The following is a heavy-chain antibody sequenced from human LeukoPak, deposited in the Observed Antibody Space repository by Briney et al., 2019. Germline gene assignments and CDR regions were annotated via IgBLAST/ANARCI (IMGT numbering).Heavy chain of an antibody. CDR2: ISSSSSAI. CDR1: GFTFSSYS. J-gene: IGHJ4*02. Sequence: PGGSLRLSCAASGFTFSSYSMNWVRQAPGKGLEWISYISSSSSAIYYADSVKGRSTISRDNAKNSLYLQMNSLRDEDTAVYYCVRDHYYSFDCWGQGTLVTVSS. D-gene: IGHD2/OR15-2a*01. CDR3: VRDHYYSFDC. V-gene: IGHV3-48*02.